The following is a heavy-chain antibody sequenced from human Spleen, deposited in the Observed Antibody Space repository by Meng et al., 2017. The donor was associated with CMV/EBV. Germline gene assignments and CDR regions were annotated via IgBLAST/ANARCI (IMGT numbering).Heavy chain of an antibody. J-gene: IGHJ4*02. CDR3: AKSKYSGSYRGFDY. D-gene: IGHD1-26*01. CDR2: ISSSSSYI. CDR1: GFTFSSYS. V-gene: IGHV3-21*01. Sequence: GESLKISCAASGFTFSSYSMNWVRQAPGKGLEWVSSISSSSSYIYYADSVKGRFTISRDNAKNSLYLQMNSLRAEDTAVYYCAKSKYSGSYRGFDYWGQGTLVTVSS.